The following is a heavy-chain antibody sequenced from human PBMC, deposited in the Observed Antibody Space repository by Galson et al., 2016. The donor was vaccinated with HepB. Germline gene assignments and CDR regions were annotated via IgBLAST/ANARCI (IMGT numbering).Heavy chain of an antibody. CDR2: ISGNDEST. Sequence: SLRLSCAAAGFTFTNYAMTWVRQAPGKGLEWVSSISGNDESTYYADSVKGRFTISRDNSKSTLYLQINGLRAEDTAVYYCAKDRLGVVYVISLDSWGQGILVTVSS. CDR1: GFTFTNYA. CDR3: AKDRLGVVYVISLDS. V-gene: IGHV3-23*01. J-gene: IGHJ4*02. D-gene: IGHD2-8*02.